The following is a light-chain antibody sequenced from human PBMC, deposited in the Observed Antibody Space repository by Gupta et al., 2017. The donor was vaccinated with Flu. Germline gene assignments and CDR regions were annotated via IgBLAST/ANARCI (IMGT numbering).Light chain of an antibody. CDR1: QSVSSY. CDR2: DAS. V-gene: IGKV3-11*01. CDR3: QQRSNWPRT. Sequence: EIVLTQSPATLSLSPGERATLPCRASQSVSSYVAWYQQQPGQAPRLLIYDASNRATGIPARFGGSGSGTDFTLTISSLGPEDFAVYYCQQRSNWPRTCGQGTKVEIK. J-gene: IGKJ1*01.